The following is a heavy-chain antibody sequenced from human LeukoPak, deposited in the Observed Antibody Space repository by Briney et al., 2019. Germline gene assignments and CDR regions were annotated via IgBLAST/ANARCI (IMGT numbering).Heavy chain of an antibody. CDR1: GYTFTSYY. V-gene: IGHV1-46*01. CDR2: INPSGGST. D-gene: IGHD1-7*01. J-gene: IGHJ4*02. Sequence: ASVKVSCKASGYTFTSYYMHWVRQAPGQGLEWMGIINPSGGSTSYAQKFQGRVTMTRNMSTSTVYMELSSLRSEDTAVYYCARGEGLELPYDYWGQGTLVTVSS. CDR3: ARGEGLELPYDY.